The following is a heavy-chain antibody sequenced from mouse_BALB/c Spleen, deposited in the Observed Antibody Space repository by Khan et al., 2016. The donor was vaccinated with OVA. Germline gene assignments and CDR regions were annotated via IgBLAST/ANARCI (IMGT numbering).Heavy chain of an antibody. Sequence: VQLQQSGPELVKPGASVKMSCKASGYTFTNYIIHWVNQKPGQDLEWIGYINPYNDGTNYNEKFKGKATLTSDKSTSKAYMELSGLTSEDSAVYYCAGDCGSSFCFAYWGQGTLVTVSA. CDR3: AGDCGSSFCFAY. CDR1: GYTFTNYI. D-gene: IGHD1-1*01. CDR2: INPYNDGT. V-gene: IGHV1S136*01. J-gene: IGHJ3*01.